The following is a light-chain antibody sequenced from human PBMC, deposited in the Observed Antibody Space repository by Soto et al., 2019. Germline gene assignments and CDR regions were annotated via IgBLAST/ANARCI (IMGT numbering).Light chain of an antibody. V-gene: IGKV3-15*01. CDR3: QKYNNWPRGT. J-gene: IGKJ1*01. Sequence: EIVMTQSQATLSVSPGEGATLACRARQSVSNNLAWYQQKPGQAPRLLIYGASTRAASIPARFSGSGSGTEFTRTISSLQYEDVAVYYCQKYNNWPRGTFGQGTKVEIK. CDR1: QSVSNN. CDR2: GAS.